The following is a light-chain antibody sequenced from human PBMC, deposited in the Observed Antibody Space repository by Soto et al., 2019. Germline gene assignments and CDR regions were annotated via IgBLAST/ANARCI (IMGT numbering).Light chain of an antibody. CDR3: QQHNSYPFT. CDR2: VAS. V-gene: IGKV1-9*01. Sequence: DIQLTQSPSFLSASVGDRATITCRATQGISSSLAWYQQKPGKAPKLLIYVASTLESGVPSRFSGSGSGTEFTLSISSLQPEDFAIYYCQQHNSYPFTFGPGTKVEIK. CDR1: QGISSS. J-gene: IGKJ3*01.